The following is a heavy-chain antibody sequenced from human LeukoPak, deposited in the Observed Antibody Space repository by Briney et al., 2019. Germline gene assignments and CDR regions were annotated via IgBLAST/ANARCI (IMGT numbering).Heavy chain of an antibody. D-gene: IGHD2-15*01. CDR1: GFTFSSYA. CDR3: ARDSGGGRPPFDY. V-gene: IGHV3-23*01. J-gene: IGHJ4*02. CDR2: ISGSGGST. Sequence: PGGSLRLSCAASGFTFSSYAMSWVRQAPGKGLEWVSAISGSGGSTYYADSVKGRFTISRDNSKNSLYLQMNSLRAEDTAVYYCARDSGGGRPPFDYWGQGTLVTVSS.